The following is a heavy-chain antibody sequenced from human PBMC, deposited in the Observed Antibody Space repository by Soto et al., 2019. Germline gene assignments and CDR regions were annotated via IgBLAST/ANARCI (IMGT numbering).Heavy chain of an antibody. CDR2: YSGTS. D-gene: IGHD3-16*01. CDR3: ATYTAGGGGRGY. J-gene: IGHJ4*02. Sequence: QVQLQESGPGLVKPSETLSLTCTVSGASISRDHWNWIRQPPGKGLEWIGEYSGTSNYNPSLRSRVTISVDTSTNQVSLKLSSVTAADTAVYYCATYTAGGGGRGYWGQGTLVTVSS. CDR1: GASISRDH. V-gene: IGHV4-59*08.